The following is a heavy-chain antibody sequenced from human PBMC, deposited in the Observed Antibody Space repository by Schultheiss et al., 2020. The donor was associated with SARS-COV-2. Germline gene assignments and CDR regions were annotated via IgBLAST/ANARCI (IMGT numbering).Heavy chain of an antibody. CDR3: AKGASPTVTTGFDY. D-gene: IGHD4-17*01. J-gene: IGHJ4*02. CDR2: ISGSGGST. V-gene: IGHV3-23*01. Sequence: GESLKISCAASGFTFSSYAMSWVRQAPGKGLEWVSAISGSGGSTYYADSVKGRFTISRDNSKNTLYLQMNSLRAEDTAVYYCAKGASPTVTTGFDYWGQGTLVTVSS. CDR1: GFTFSSYA.